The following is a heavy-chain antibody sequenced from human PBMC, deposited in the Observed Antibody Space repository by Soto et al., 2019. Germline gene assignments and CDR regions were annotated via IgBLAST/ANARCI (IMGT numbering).Heavy chain of an antibody. D-gene: IGHD3-16*01. Sequence: VPMIVSWRASRFTFMSYLRHWVRQTQGKGLVWVSRINGDGSSTSYADSVRGRFTISRDNSKNTLYLQMNSLRAEGTAVYYCAKGDEITDYYYYYGMDVWGQGTTVTVSS. CDR1: RFTFMSYL. J-gene: IGHJ6*02. CDR3: AKGDEITDYYYYYGMDV. V-gene: IGHV3-74*01. CDR2: INGDGSST.